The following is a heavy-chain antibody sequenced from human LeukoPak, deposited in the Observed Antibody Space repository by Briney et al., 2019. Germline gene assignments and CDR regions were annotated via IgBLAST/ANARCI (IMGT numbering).Heavy chain of an antibody. J-gene: IGHJ4*02. CDR1: GVSSTTYY. V-gene: IGHV4-34*01. CDR2: INLGGST. D-gene: IGHD2-15*01. Sequence: PSETLSLTCAVYGVSSTTYYWSWVRQAPGRGLEWIGEINLGGSTKYNPSLKSRVIISVDTSKHHFSLKLSSVTAADTAVYYCATSSGGTVYGGYYFNFWGQGNLVTVSS. CDR3: ATSSGGTVYGGYYFNF.